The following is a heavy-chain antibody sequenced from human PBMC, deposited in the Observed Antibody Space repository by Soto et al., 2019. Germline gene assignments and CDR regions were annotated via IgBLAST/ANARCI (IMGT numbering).Heavy chain of an antibody. CDR1: GFTFSSYA. Sequence: GGSLRLSCAASGFTFSSYAMHWFRQAPGKGLEYVSAISSNGGSTYYANSVKGRFTISRDNSKNTLYLQMGSLRAEDMAVYYCARQSYSSYYFDYWGQGTLVTVSS. D-gene: IGHD6-13*01. CDR2: ISSNGGST. CDR3: ARQSYSSYYFDY. J-gene: IGHJ4*02. V-gene: IGHV3-64*01.